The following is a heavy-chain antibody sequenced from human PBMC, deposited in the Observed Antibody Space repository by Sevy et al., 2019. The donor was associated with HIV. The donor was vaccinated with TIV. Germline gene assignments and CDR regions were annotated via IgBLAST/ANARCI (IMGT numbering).Heavy chain of an antibody. CDR3: ARAGRYIVVVPAAKYYVDY. Sequence: SETLSLTCAVYGGSFSGYYWSWIRQPPGKGLEWIGEINHSGSTNWNPSLKSRVTISVDTSKNQFSLKLSSVTAADTAVYYRARAGRYIVVVPAAKYYVDYWGQGTLVTVSS. D-gene: IGHD2-2*01. J-gene: IGHJ4*02. CDR1: GGSFSGYY. CDR2: INHSGST. V-gene: IGHV4-34*01.